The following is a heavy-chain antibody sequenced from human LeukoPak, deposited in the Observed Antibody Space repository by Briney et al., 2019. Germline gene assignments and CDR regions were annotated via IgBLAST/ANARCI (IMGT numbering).Heavy chain of an antibody. CDR2: IWYDGSNK. D-gene: IGHD3-9*01. J-gene: IGHJ6*02. CDR1: GFTFSSYG. V-gene: IGHV3-33*01. Sequence: GGSLRLSCAASGFTFSSYGMHWVRQAPGKGLEWVAVIWYDGSNKYYADSVKGRFTISRDNSKNTLYLQMNSLRAEDTAVYYCARGRYFDWGMSSFGFWYYGMDVWGQGTTVTVSS. CDR3: ARGRYFDWGMSSFGFWYYGMDV.